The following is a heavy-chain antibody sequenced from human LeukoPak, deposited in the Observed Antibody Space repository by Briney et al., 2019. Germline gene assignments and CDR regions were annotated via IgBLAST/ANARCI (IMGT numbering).Heavy chain of an antibody. J-gene: IGHJ3*02. CDR1: GFTFSSYS. V-gene: IGHV3-21*01. Sequence: PGGSLRLSCAASGFTFSSYSMNWVRQAPGKGLEWVSSISSSSSYIYYADSVKGRFPISRDNAKNSLYLQMSSLRAEDTAVYYCARVRYCSSTSCYTDAFDIWGQGTTVTVSS. CDR2: ISSSSSYI. CDR3: ARVRYCSSTSCYTDAFDI. D-gene: IGHD2-2*02.